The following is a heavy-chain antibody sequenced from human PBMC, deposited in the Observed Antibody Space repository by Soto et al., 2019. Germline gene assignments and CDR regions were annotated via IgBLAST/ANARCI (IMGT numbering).Heavy chain of an antibody. J-gene: IGHJ6*02. V-gene: IGHV3-11*05. CDR2: ITSSGSCT. CDR3: ARELDGIDV. Sequence: QVQLVESGGGLVKPGGSLRLSCAASGLTFSDYYMSWIRQAPGKGLEWVSYITSSGSCTKDADSVQGRFTISRDNAQNSLYLQMKSLRAEDTAVYYCARELDGIDVWGQGTTVTVSS. CDR1: GLTFSDYY.